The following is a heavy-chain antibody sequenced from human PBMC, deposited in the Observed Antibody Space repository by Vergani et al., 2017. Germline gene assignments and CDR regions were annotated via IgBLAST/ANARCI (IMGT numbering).Heavy chain of an antibody. Sequence: EVQLVESGGGLVQPGGSLRLSCAASGFTFSSYSMNWVRQAPGKGLEWVSYISSSSSTIYYADSVKGRFTISRDNAKNSLYLQMNSLRDEDTAVNYCATELLGYCSGGSCYPSDYWGQGTLVTVSS. CDR2: ISSSSSTI. CDR3: ATELLGYCSGGSCYPSDY. J-gene: IGHJ4*02. CDR1: GFTFSSYS. D-gene: IGHD2-15*01. V-gene: IGHV3-48*02.